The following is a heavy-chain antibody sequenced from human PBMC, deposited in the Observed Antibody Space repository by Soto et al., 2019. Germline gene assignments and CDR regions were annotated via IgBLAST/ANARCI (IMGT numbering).Heavy chain of an antibody. CDR2: LYWDDDK. J-gene: IGHJ3*01. D-gene: IGHD2-2*01. CDR3: AHTIVVVPTAHDAFDV. CDR1: GFSLSSIGVG. Sequence: QITLKESGPTLVKPTQTLTLTYTFSGFSLSSIGVGVGWIRQPPGKALEWLGILYWDDDKHYSPSLKSRISIAKDTSKDQVVLTLTNMDPVDTATYYCAHTIVVVPTAHDAFDVWGQGTMVTVSS. V-gene: IGHV2-5*02.